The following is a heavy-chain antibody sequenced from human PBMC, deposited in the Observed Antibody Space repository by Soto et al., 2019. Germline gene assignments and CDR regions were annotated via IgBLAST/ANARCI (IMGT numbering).Heavy chain of an antibody. D-gene: IGHD3-9*01. CDR3: ARDGGYFDFYLDH. CDR2: ISGSGGST. J-gene: IGHJ4*02. V-gene: IGHV3-23*01. Sequence: GGSLRLSCAASGFTFSSYAMSWVRQAPGKGLEWVSVISGSGGSTHYAESVKGRSTISRDNSKNMLYLQMDNLRVEDTGLYYCARDGGYFDFYLDHWGQGTLVTVSS. CDR1: GFTFSSYA.